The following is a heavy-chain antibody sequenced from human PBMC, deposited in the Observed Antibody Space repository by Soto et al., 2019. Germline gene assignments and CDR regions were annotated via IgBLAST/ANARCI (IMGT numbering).Heavy chain of an antibody. CDR3: ARDMVSLMTTRIFDH. J-gene: IGHJ4*02. V-gene: IGHV4-30-4*01. CDR1: GGSVDSGDHY. Sequence: QVLLQESGPGLVKPSQTLTLSCTVSGGSVDSGDHYWSWIRQPPGKGLEWIGYIYYGESTYYNPSLKRRMTISVDTSQKRFSLRLTSVTAADTAVYYCARDMVSLMTTRIFDHWGQGTLVTVSS. D-gene: IGHD4-17*01. CDR2: IYYGEST.